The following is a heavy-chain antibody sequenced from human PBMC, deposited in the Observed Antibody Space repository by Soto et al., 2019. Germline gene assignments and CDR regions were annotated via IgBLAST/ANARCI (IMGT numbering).Heavy chain of an antibody. Sequence: PGGSLRLSCAASGFTFSSYGMHWVRQAPGKGLEWVAVISYDGSNKYYADSVKGRFTISRDNSKNTLYLQMNSLRAEDTAVYYCAKAPTYYYDSSGYYPHYYYYYGMDVWGQGTTVTVSS. V-gene: IGHV3-30*18. CDR1: GFTFSSYG. CDR3: AKAPTYYYDSSGYYPHYYYYYGMDV. J-gene: IGHJ6*02. D-gene: IGHD3-22*01. CDR2: ISYDGSNK.